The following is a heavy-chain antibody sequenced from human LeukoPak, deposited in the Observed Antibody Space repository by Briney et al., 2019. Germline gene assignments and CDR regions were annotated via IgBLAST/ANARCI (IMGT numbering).Heavy chain of an antibody. CDR3: AKGDKWLPPGAFDI. CDR1: GFSFSIYA. Sequence: PGGSLRLSCAASGFSFSIYAMSWVRQAPGKGLEWVSAISGSGGSTYYAGSVKGRFTISRDNSKSTLYLQMNSLRAEDTAIYYCAKGDKWLPPGAFDIWGQGTMVTVSS. V-gene: IGHV3-23*01. J-gene: IGHJ3*02. CDR2: ISGSGGST. D-gene: IGHD6-19*01.